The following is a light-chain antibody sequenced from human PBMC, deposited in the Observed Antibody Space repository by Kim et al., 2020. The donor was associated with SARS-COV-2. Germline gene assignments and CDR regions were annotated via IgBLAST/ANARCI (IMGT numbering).Light chain of an antibody. CDR1: SSDAGNYNY. CDR3: CSSAGGYTWV. CDR2: DVS. J-gene: IGLJ3*02. Sequence: QSVTISCTGTSSDAGNYNYVSWYQQHPGKAPKLMIYDVSKRPSGVPERLSGSKSGNTASLTISGLQAEDEADYYCCSSAGGYTWVFGGGTQLTVL. V-gene: IGLV2-11*03.